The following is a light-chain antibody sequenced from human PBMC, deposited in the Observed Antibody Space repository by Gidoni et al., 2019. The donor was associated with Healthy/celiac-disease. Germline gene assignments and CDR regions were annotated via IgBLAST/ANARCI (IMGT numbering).Light chain of an antibody. Sequence: DIQMPQSPSSLSASVGDRVTLTCRASQSISSYLNWYQQKPGKAPKLLIYAASSMQSGVPSRFSGSGSGTDFTLTISSLQPEDFATYYCQQSYSTPHTFGEGTKVEIK. J-gene: IGKJ4*01. CDR2: AAS. CDR3: QQSYSTPHT. V-gene: IGKV1-39*01. CDR1: QSISSY.